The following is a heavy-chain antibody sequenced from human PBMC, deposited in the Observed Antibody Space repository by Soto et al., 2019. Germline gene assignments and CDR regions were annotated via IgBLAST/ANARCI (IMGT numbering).Heavy chain of an antibody. J-gene: IGHJ4*02. CDR2: VNPLSGNT. CDR1: GYTITSYD. V-gene: IGHV1-8*01. D-gene: IGHD6-19*01. CDR3: ARGNARAWYDY. Sequence: QVQLVQSGAEVKKPGASVKVSCKASGYTITSYDIHWVRQATGQGLEWMGWVNPLSGNTGYIQKFQGRVTMTRDTSISTAYRELSSLGSEDTAVYYCARGNARAWYDYWGQGTLVTVSS.